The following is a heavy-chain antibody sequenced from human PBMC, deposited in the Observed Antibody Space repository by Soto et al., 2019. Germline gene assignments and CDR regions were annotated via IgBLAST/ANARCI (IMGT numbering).Heavy chain of an antibody. CDR1: GFTFSSYS. D-gene: IGHD7-27*01. CDR3: ARDLAGDPRPGAFDI. J-gene: IGHJ3*02. CDR2: ISSSSSTI. Sequence: EGSLRLSCAASGFTFSSYSMNWVRQAPGKGLEWVSYISSSSSTIYYADSVKGRFTISRDNAKNSLYLQMNSLRAEDTAVYYCARDLAGDPRPGAFDIWGQGTMVTVSS. V-gene: IGHV3-48*04.